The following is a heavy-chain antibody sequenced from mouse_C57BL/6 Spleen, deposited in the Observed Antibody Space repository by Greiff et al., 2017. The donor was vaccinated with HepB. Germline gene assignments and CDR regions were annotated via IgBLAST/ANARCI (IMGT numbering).Heavy chain of an antibody. J-gene: IGHJ2*01. Sequence: VQLQQPGAELVKPGASVKLSCKASGYTFTSYWMHWVKQRPGQGLEWIGMIHPNSGSTNYNEKFKSKATLTVDKSSSTAYMQLSSLTSEDSAVYYCAKVYYYGSSSFDYWGQGTTLTVSS. CDR1: GYTFTSYW. CDR2: IHPNSGST. CDR3: AKVYYYGSSSFDY. D-gene: IGHD1-1*01. V-gene: IGHV1-64*01.